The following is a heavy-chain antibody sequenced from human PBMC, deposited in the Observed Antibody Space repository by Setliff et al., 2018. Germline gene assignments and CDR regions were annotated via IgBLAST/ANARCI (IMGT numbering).Heavy chain of an antibody. J-gene: IGHJ3*02. V-gene: IGHV4-39*01. CDR2: IYSSGTT. CDR1: GGSISTSSHH. D-gene: IGHD3-10*01. Sequence: SETLSLTCTVSGGSISTSSHHWVWIRQSPGKGLEWIGTIYSSGTTYYNLSLKSRVTISLDTSKSQFSLNLGSVTAVDTAVYYCTRRPRGRAAFDIWGQGTMVTVSS. CDR3: TRRPRGRAAFDI.